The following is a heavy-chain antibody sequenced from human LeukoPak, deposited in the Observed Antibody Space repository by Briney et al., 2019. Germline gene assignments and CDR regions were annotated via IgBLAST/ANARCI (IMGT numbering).Heavy chain of an antibody. J-gene: IGHJ4*02. Sequence: PGGSLRLSCAASGFTFSSYAMSWVRQAPGKGLEWVSAISGSGGSTYYADSVKGRFTISRDNSKNTLYLQMNSLRAEDTAVYYCAKDSGYDGGPTFDYWGQGTLVTVSP. D-gene: IGHD5-12*01. CDR3: AKDSGYDGGPTFDY. CDR1: GFTFSSYA. V-gene: IGHV3-23*01. CDR2: ISGSGGST.